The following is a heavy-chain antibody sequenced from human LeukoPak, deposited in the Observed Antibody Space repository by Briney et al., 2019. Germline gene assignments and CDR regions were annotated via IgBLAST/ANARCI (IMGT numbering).Heavy chain of an antibody. J-gene: IGHJ2*01. CDR1: GYTFTGYY. V-gene: IGHV1-2*02. CDR3: AREVFSHYYGSGLRYWYFDL. Sequence: ASVKVSCKASGYTFTGYYMHWVRQAPGQGLEWMGWINPNSGGTNYAQKFQGRVTMTRDTSISTAYMELSRLRSDDTAVYYCAREVFSHYYGSGLRYWYFDLWGRGTLVTVSS. CDR2: INPNSGGT. D-gene: IGHD3-10*01.